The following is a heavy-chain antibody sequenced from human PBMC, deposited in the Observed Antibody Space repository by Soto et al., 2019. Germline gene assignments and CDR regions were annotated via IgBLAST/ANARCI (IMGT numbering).Heavy chain of an antibody. Sequence: QVQLQESGPGLVKPSQTLSLTCTVSGGSISSGGYYWTWIRQHPGKGLEWIGYIYYSGRTYYNPSLKSRVTISVDTSKNQFSLKLSSVTAADTAVYYCARGWYSSSSNWFDPWGQGTLVTVSS. CDR2: IYYSGRT. V-gene: IGHV4-31*03. D-gene: IGHD6-6*01. CDR1: GGSISSGGYY. CDR3: ARGWYSSSSNWFDP. J-gene: IGHJ5*02.